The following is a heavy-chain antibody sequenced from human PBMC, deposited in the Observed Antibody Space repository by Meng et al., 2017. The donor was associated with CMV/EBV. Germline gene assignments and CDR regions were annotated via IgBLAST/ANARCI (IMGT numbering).Heavy chain of an antibody. CDR2: ISGSGGST. J-gene: IGHJ6*02. V-gene: IGHV3-23*01. CDR1: GFTVSSNY. CDR3: AKDRLSSSWLYYYYYGMDV. D-gene: IGHD6-13*01. Sequence: GESLKISCAASGFTVSSNYMSWVRQAPGKGLEWVSAISGSGGSTYHADSVKGRFTISRDNSKNTLYLQMNSLRAEDTAVYYCAKDRLSSSWLYYYYYGMDVWGQGTTVTVSS.